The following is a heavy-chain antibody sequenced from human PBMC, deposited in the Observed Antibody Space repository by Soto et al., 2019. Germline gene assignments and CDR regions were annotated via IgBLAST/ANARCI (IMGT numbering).Heavy chain of an antibody. V-gene: IGHV3-30*18. D-gene: IGHD6-19*01. J-gene: IGHJ3*02. CDR2: ISYDGSNK. CDR1: RFTFSSYG. Sequence: QVQLVESGGGVVQPGRSLRLSCAASRFTFSSYGMHWVRQAPGKGLEWVAVISYDGSNKYYADSVKGRFTISRDNSKNTLYLQMNSLRAEDTAVYYCAKDRDSSGWYRFHFDAFDIWGQGTMVTVSS. CDR3: AKDRDSSGWYRFHFDAFDI.